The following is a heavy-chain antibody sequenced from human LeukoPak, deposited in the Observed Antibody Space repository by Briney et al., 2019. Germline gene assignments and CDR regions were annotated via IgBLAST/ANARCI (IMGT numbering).Heavy chain of an antibody. CDR2: IKQDGSEN. CDR3: ARDLYRGGPDS. V-gene: IGHV3-7*01. D-gene: IGHD3-10*01. Sequence: GGSLRLSCAASGFTFSTYWMSWVRQAPGNGLEWVANIKQDGSENYYVDSVKGRFTVSRDNAKNSLYLQLNSLRAEDTAVYYCARDLYRGGPDSWGQGTLVTVSS. J-gene: IGHJ4*02. CDR1: GFTFSTYW.